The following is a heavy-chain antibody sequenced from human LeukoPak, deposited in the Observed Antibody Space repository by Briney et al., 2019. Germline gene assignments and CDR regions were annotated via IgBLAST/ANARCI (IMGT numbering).Heavy chain of an antibody. V-gene: IGHV4-34*01. CDR1: GGSFSGYY. CDR2: INHSGST. D-gene: IGHD3-22*01. J-gene: IGHJ4*02. Sequence: SETLSLTCAVYGGSFSGYYWSWIRQPPGKGLEWIGEINHSGSTNYNPSLKSRVTISVDTSKNQFSLKLSSVTAADTAVYCCARVYYDSSGSAPGLDYWGQGTLGTVSS. CDR3: ARVYYDSSGSAPGLDY.